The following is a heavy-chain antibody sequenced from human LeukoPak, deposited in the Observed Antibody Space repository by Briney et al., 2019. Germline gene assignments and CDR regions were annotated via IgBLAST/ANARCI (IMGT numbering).Heavy chain of an antibody. D-gene: IGHD3-3*01. Sequence: GGSLRLSCAASGFTFDDYAMHWVRQAPGKGLEWVSGISWNSGSIGYADSVKGRFTISRDNAKNSLYLQMNSLRAEDTALYYCAKPSFYWSGYYGGGGDYHFDYWGQGTLVTVSS. V-gene: IGHV3-9*01. J-gene: IGHJ4*02. CDR2: ISWNSGSI. CDR3: AKPSFYWSGYYGGGGDYHFDY. CDR1: GFTFDDYA.